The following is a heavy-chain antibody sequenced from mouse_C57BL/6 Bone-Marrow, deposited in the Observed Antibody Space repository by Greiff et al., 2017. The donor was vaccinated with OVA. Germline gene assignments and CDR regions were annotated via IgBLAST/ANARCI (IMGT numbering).Heavy chain of an antibody. J-gene: IGHJ3*01. D-gene: IGHD1-1*01. Sequence: EVHLVESGGGLVKPGGSLKLSCAASGFTFSDYGMHWVRQAPEKGLEWVAYISSGSSTIYYADTVKGRFTISRDNAKNTLFLQMTSLRSEDTAMYYCARPLYYYGSSYFAYWGQGTLVTVSA. CDR2: ISSGSSTI. CDR3: ARPLYYYGSSYFAY. CDR1: GFTFSDYG. V-gene: IGHV5-17*01.